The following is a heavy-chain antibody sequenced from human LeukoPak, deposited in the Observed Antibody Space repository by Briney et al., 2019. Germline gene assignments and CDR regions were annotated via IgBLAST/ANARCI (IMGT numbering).Heavy chain of an antibody. J-gene: IGHJ4*02. V-gene: IGHV1-69*05. CDR3: ASVNWGSSAYFDY. D-gene: IGHD7-27*01. CDR1: GGTFSSYA. Sequence: SVKVSCKASGGTFSSYAISWVRQAPGQGLEWMGRIIPIFGTANYAQKFQGRVTITTDESTSTAYMELSSLRSEDTAVYYCASVNWGSSAYFDYWGQGTLVAVSS. CDR2: IIPIFGTA.